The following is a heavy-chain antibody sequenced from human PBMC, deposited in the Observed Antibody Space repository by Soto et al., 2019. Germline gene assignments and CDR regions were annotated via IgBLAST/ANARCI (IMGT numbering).Heavy chain of an antibody. CDR2: INPSGGST. J-gene: IGHJ4*02. V-gene: IGHV1-46*01. D-gene: IGHD1-1*01. Sequence: QVQLVQSGAEVKKPGASMQVSCKASAYSFTTYYIHWVRQAPGQGLEWMGFINPSGGSTSYAQKFQGRVTMTRDTSTSTFYMELRSLRSEDTAVYYCARNDKSGLDYWGQGTLVTVSS. CDR1: AYSFTTYY. CDR3: ARNDKSGLDY.